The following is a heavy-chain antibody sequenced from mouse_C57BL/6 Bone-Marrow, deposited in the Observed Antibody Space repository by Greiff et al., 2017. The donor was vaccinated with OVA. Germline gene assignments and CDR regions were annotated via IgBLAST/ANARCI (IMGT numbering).Heavy chain of an antibody. D-gene: IGHD2-2*01. Sequence: VQLQQSGAELVRPGASVKLSCTASGFNIKDDYMHWVKQRPEQGLEWIGWIDPENGDTEYASQFQGKATITADTSSNTAYLQLSSLTSEDTAVYYCTTGYDWYFDVWGTGTTVTVSS. V-gene: IGHV14-4*01. CDR2: IDPENGDT. J-gene: IGHJ1*03. CDR3: TTGYDWYFDV. CDR1: GFNIKDDY.